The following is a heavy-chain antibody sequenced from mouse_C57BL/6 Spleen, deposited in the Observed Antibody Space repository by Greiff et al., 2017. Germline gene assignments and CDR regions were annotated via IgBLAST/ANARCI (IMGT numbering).Heavy chain of an antibody. CDR1: GYTFTDYE. V-gene: IGHV1-15*01. CDR3: TSISMY. J-gene: IGHJ2*01. CDR2: IDPETGGT. Sequence: QVHVKQSGAELVRPGASVTLSCKASGYTFTDYEMHWVKQTPVHGLEWIGAIDPETGGTAYNQKFKGKAILTADKSSSTAYMELRSLTSEDSAVYYCTSISMYWGQGTTLTVSS.